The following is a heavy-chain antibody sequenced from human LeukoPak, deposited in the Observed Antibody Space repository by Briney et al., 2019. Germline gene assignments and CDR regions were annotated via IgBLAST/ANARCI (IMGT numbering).Heavy chain of an antibody. CDR2: IYYSGST. V-gene: IGHV4-39*07. CDR3: ASRRPLAYYDFWSGYSTRWFDP. Sequence: PSETLSLTCTVSGGPISSSSYYWGWIRQPPGKGLEWIGSIYYSGSTYYNPSLKSRVTISVDTSKNQFSLKLSSVTAADTAVYYCASRRPLAYYDFWSGYSTRWFDPWGQGTLVTVSS. D-gene: IGHD3-3*01. CDR1: GGPISSSSYY. J-gene: IGHJ5*02.